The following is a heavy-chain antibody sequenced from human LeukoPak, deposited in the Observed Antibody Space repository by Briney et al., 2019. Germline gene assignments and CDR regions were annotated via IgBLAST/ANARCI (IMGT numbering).Heavy chain of an antibody. Sequence: PGGSLRLSCAASGFTFSSYSMNWVRQAPGKGLEWVSYISSSSSMIYYPDSVKGRFTISRDNAKNSLYLQMKSLRDEDTAIYYCARDYGDLPARVPYFDYWGQGTLVTVSS. J-gene: IGHJ4*02. V-gene: IGHV3-48*02. D-gene: IGHD4-17*01. CDR1: GFTFSSYS. CDR3: ARDYGDLPARVPYFDY. CDR2: ISSSSSMI.